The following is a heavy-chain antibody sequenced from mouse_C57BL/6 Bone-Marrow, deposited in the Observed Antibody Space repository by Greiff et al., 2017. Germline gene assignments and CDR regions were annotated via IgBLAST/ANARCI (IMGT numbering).Heavy chain of an antibody. CDR3: ARNYDYVDY. J-gene: IGHJ2*01. CDR1: GYTFTSYW. Sequence: QVHVKQPGAELVRPGTSVKLSCKASGYTFTSYWMHWVKQRPGQGLEWIGVIDPSDSYTNYNQKFKGKATLTVDTSSSTAYMQLSSLTSEDSAVYYCARNYDYVDYWGQGTTLTVSS. CDR2: IDPSDSYT. D-gene: IGHD2-4*01. V-gene: IGHV1-59*01.